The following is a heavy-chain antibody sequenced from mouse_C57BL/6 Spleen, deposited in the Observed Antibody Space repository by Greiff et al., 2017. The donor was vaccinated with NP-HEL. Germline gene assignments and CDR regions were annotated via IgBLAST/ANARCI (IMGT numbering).Heavy chain of an antibody. D-gene: IGHD6-1*01. CDR3: AKNKEVGSYAPFDY. J-gene: IGHJ2*01. Sequence: QVQLQQSGPGLVQPSQSLSITCTVSGFSLTSYGVHWVRQSPGKGLEWLGVIWRGGSTDYNAAFMSRLSITKDNSKSQVFFKMNRLQADDTAIYYCAKNKEVGSYAPFDYWGQGTTLTVSS. CDR2: IWRGGST. CDR1: GFSLTSYG. V-gene: IGHV2-5*01.